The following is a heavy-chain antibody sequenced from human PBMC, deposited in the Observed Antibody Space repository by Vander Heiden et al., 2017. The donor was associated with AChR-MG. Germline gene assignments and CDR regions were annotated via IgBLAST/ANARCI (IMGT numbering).Heavy chain of an antibody. V-gene: IGHV3-33*01. CDR1: GFTFSSYG. Sequence: QVQLVESGGGVVQPGRPLRLSCAASGFTFSSYGMHWVRQAPGKGLEWVAVIWYDGSNEYYADSVKGRFTISRDNSKNTLYLQMNSLRAEDTAVYYCARDPGEAFFDYWGQGTLVTVSS. J-gene: IGHJ4*02. D-gene: IGHD2-21*01. CDR2: IWYDGSNE. CDR3: ARDPGEAFFDY.